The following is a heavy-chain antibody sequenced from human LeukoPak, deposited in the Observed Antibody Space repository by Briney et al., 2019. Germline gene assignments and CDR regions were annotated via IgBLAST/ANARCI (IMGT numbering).Heavy chain of an antibody. CDR2: ISVYNGNT. V-gene: IGHV1-18*01. D-gene: IGHD3-16*01. CDR1: GYTFTSYG. Sequence: GASVKVSCKASGYTFTSYGITWVRQAPGQGLEWMGWISVYNGNTNYAQNLQGRVTMTTDTSTSTAYMELRSLRSDDTAAYYCARDIRGPFDPWGQGTLVTVSS. J-gene: IGHJ5*02. CDR3: ARDIRGPFDP.